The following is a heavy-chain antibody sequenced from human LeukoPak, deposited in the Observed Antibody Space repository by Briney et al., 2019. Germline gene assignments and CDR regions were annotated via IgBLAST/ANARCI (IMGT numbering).Heavy chain of an antibody. D-gene: IGHD1-26*01. CDR2: ISSSGSGGNT. J-gene: IGHJ2*01. CDR1: GVTLSSYS. CDR3: AKDRTAGASYWYFDL. V-gene: IGHV3-23*01. Sequence: GGSLRLSCAASGVTLSSYSMSWARQAPGKGLEWVSGISSSGSGGNTYYADSVKGRFTISRDSSKNTLFLHINTLRAEDTAIYYCAKDRTAGASYWYFDLWGRGTLVTVSS.